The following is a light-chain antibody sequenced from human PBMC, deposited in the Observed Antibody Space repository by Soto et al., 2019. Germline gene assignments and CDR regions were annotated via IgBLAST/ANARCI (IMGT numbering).Light chain of an antibody. V-gene: IGLV2-8*01. Sequence: QSALTQPPSAYGSLGQSVTISCTGTSSDVGAYNHVSWYQHHPGKAPKLIISEVNKRPSGVPDRFSGSKSGNTASLTVSGLQVEDEADYYCSSSGYSGIFGSGTKVTVL. J-gene: IGLJ1*01. CDR2: EVN. CDR1: SSDVGAYNH. CDR3: SSSGYSGI.